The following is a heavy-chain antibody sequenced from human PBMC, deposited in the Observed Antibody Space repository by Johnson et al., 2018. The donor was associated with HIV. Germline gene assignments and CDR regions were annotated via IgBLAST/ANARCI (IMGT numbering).Heavy chain of an antibody. V-gene: IGHV3-NL1*01. J-gene: IGHJ3*02. Sequence: QVQLVESGGGVVQPGRSLRLSCAASGFIFSTYAMSWVRQAPGKGLEWVSRIHSDGSSTSYADSVKGRFTISRDNSKNTLYLQMGSLRAEDMAVYYCARGEGRIPHAFDIWGQGTMVTVSS. CDR1: GFIFSTYA. D-gene: IGHD2-2*02. CDR3: ARGEGRIPHAFDI. CDR2: IHSDGSST.